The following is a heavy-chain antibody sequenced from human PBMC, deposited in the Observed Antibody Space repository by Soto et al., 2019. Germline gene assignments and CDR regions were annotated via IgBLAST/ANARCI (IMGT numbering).Heavy chain of an antibody. Sequence: GGSLRLSCAASGFTFSSYDMHWVRQATGKGLEWVSAIGTAGDTYYPGSVKGRFTISRENAKNSLYLQMNSLRAGDTAVYYCARGAYYYDSSGYQNWFDPWGQGTLVTVSS. J-gene: IGHJ5*02. CDR1: GFTFSSYD. CDR2: IGTAGDT. V-gene: IGHV3-13*04. CDR3: ARGAYYYDSSGYQNWFDP. D-gene: IGHD3-22*01.